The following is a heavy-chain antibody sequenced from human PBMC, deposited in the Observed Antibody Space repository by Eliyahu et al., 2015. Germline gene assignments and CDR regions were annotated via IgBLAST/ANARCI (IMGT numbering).Heavy chain of an antibody. J-gene: IGHJ5*02. CDR3: AVARSGYCSGGSCTNWFDP. D-gene: IGHD2-15*01. Sequence: QVQLVQSGAEVKKPGSSVKVSCXASGGTFSSYAISWVRQAPGQGLEWMGRIIPILGIANYAQKFQGRVTITADKSTSTAYMELSSLRSEDTAVYYCAVARSGYCSGGSCTNWFDPWGQGTLVTVSS. CDR1: GGTFSSYA. V-gene: IGHV1-69*04. CDR2: IIPILGIA.